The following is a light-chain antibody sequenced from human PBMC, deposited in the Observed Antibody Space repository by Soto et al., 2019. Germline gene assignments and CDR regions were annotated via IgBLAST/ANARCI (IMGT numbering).Light chain of an antibody. CDR2: GAS. Sequence: EIVLTQSPGTLSLSPGERATLSCRASQSVSSNYLAWYQQKPGQAPRLLIYGASSRATGIPDRFRGSGSGTDFTLTIYSLEPEDFAVYYCHQYGVSPRTFGQGTKVDIK. CDR3: HQYGVSPRT. J-gene: IGKJ1*01. V-gene: IGKV3-20*01. CDR1: QSVSSNY.